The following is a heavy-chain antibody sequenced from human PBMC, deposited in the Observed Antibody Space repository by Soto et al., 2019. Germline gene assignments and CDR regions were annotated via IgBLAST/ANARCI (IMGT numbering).Heavy chain of an antibody. CDR1: GFAFTNYG. J-gene: IGHJ4*02. CDR3: ARDVAMPTSLALHY. D-gene: IGHD2-15*01. V-gene: IGHV3-30*03. Sequence: QVQVVDSGGGVVQPGRSLRLSCAASGFAFTNYGMHWVRQAPGKGLEWVAFVSNDGSKKYYADSVKGRFTISRDNSEYTIYLQITSVRPGDTALFPCARDVAMPTSLALHYWGQGTLVTVSS. CDR2: VSNDGSKK.